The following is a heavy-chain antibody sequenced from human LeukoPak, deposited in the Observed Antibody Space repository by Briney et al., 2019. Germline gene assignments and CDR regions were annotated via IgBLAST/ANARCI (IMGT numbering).Heavy chain of an antibody. D-gene: IGHD3-3*01. Sequence: GGSLRLSCAASGFTFSSYSMNWVRQAPGKGLEWVSSISSSSSYIYYADPVKGRFTISRGNAKNSLYLQMNSLRAEDTAVYYCARDESGYSYYFDYWGQGTLVTVSS. CDR1: GFTFSSYS. CDR3: ARDESGYSYYFDY. J-gene: IGHJ4*02. CDR2: ISSSSSYI. V-gene: IGHV3-21*01.